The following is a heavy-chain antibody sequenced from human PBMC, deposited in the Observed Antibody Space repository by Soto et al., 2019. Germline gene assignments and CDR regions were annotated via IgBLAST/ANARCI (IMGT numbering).Heavy chain of an antibody. V-gene: IGHV1-18*01. Sequence: ASVKVSCKAPGYTFTSYGISWVRQAPGQGLEWMGWISAYNGNTNYAQKLQGRVTMTTDTSTSTAYMELRSLRSDDTAVYYCARASRRGILGYCTNGVCSNYYMDVWGKGTTVTVSS. CDR2: ISAYNGNT. D-gene: IGHD2-8*01. CDR3: ARASRRGILGYCTNGVCSNYYMDV. J-gene: IGHJ6*03. CDR1: GYTFTSYG.